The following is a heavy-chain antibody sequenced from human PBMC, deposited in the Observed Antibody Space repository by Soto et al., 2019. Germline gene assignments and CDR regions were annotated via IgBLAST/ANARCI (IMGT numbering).Heavy chain of an antibody. CDR3: ARVGLKLLIGYCSGGSCYPSDYGDYVFGGKRDDFDY. V-gene: IGHV1-18*01. Sequence: ASVKVSCKASGYTFTSYGISWVRQAPGQGLEWMGWISAYNGNTNYAQKLQGRVTMTTDTSKSTAYMELGSLRSDDTAVYYCARVGLKLLIGYCSGGSCYPSDYGDYVFGGKRDDFDYWGQGTLVTVSS. D-gene: IGHD2-15*01. CDR2: ISAYNGNT. CDR1: GYTFTSYG. J-gene: IGHJ4*02.